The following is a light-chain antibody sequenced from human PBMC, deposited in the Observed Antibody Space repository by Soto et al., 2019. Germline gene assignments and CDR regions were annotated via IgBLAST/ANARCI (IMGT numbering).Light chain of an antibody. J-gene: IGLJ1*01. Sequence: QSALTQPPSASGSPGQSVTISCTGTSSDVGGYNYVSWYQQHPGKAPKLMIYEVSKRRSGVPDRFSGSKSGHTASLNVSGLHADDEADYYCSSYAGSNRVFGTGTKLTVL. CDR2: EVS. V-gene: IGLV2-8*01. CDR3: SSYAGSNRV. CDR1: SSDVGGYNY.